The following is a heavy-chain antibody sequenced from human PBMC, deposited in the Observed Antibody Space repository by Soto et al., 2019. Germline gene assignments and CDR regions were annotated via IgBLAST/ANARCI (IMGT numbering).Heavy chain of an antibody. J-gene: IGHJ6*02. D-gene: IGHD1-20*01. CDR1: GFVFKNYE. CDR3: ARDIDNRDYYYGLDV. V-gene: IGHV3-48*03. CDR2: ISNSGNTI. Sequence: GGSLRLSCVASGFVFKNYEMNWVRQAPGKGLEWISYISNSGNTIYVAASMRGRFTISRDNAKNPLFLQMNSLRADDTAVYYCARDIDNRDYYYGLDVWGQGTTVTVSS.